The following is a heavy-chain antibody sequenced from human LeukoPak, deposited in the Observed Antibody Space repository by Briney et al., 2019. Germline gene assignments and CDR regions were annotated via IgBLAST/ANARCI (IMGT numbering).Heavy chain of an antibody. D-gene: IGHD6-19*01. Sequence: SETLSLTCTASGGSISSSSYYWGWIRQPPGKGLEWIGSIYYSGSTYYNPSLKSRVTISVDTSKNQFSLKLSSVTAADTAVYYCARSSVGYSSGWVPVWFDPWGQGTLVTVSS. CDR2: IYYSGST. V-gene: IGHV4-39*07. CDR1: GGSISSSSYY. CDR3: ARSSVGYSSGWVPVWFDP. J-gene: IGHJ5*02.